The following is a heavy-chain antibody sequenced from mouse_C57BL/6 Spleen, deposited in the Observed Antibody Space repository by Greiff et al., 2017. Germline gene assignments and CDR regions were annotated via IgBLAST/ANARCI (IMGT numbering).Heavy chain of an antibody. Sequence: FQLQQSGAELVRPGASVKLSCTASGFNIKDDYMHWVKQRPEQGLEWIGWIDPENGDTEYASKFQGNATITADTSSNTAYLQLSSLTSEDTAVYYCTTHYYGSSWNFDYWGQGTTLTVSS. J-gene: IGHJ2*01. CDR2: IDPENGDT. D-gene: IGHD1-1*01. CDR3: TTHYYGSSWNFDY. V-gene: IGHV14-4*01. CDR1: GFNIKDDY.